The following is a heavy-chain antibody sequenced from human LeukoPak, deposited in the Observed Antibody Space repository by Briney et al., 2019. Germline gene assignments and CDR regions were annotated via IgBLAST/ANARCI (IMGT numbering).Heavy chain of an antibody. D-gene: IGHD7-27*01. V-gene: IGHV4-34*01. Sequence: SETLSLTCAVYGGSFSGYYWSWIRQPPGKGLEWIGEINHSGSTNYNPSLKSRVTISVDTSKNQFSLKLSSVTAADTAVYYCARGWGLFDYWGQGTLVTVSS. CDR3: ARGWGLFDY. CDR1: GGSFSGYY. CDR2: INHSGST. J-gene: IGHJ4*02.